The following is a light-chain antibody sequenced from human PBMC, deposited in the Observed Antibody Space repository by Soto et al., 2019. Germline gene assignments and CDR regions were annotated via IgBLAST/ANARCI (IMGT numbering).Light chain of an antibody. CDR3: AAFDDSLSGVV. V-gene: IGLV1-47*01. J-gene: IGLJ2*01. CDR1: SSNIGSNY. Sequence: QSVLTQPPSASGTPGQRVTISCSGSSSNIGSNYVYWYQQLPGTVPQLLIYRNNERPSGVPDRFSGSKSGTSASLAISGLRSEDEADYYCAAFDDSLSGVVFGGGTKVTVL. CDR2: RNN.